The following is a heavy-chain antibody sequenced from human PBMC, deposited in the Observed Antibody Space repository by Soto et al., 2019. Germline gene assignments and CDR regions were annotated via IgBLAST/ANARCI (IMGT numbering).Heavy chain of an antibody. CDR2: ISHSGST. CDR1: GASFRGYL. D-gene: IGHD3-16*01. V-gene: IGHV4-34*01. Sequence: SETLSLTCDVSGASFRGYLWSWIRQPPGKGLEWIGEISHSGSTDYNPSLKSRLTISIDASKNQFSLRLTSVTAADTAVYFCGIVDMITFGGITGPNDAFDRWGQGKMVT. J-gene: IGHJ3*01. CDR3: GIVDMITFGGITGPNDAFDR.